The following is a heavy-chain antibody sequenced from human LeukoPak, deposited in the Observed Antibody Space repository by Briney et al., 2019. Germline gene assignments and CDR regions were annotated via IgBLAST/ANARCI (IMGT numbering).Heavy chain of an antibody. Sequence: GGSLRLSCAASGFTFSKYGMSWVRQAPGKGLEWVAFIRYDGSNKYYTDSVKGRFTISRDNSKNTLYLQMNSLRAEDTAVYYCAKGRGWEASYYYYYMDVWGKGTTVTISS. J-gene: IGHJ6*03. V-gene: IGHV3-30*02. CDR2: IRYDGSNK. CDR1: GFTFSKYG. D-gene: IGHD1-26*01. CDR3: AKGRGWEASYYYYYMDV.